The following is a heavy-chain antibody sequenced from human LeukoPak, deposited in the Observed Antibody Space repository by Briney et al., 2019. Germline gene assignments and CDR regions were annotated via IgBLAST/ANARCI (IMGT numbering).Heavy chain of an antibody. CDR1: GFTFSSYA. Sequence: PGGSLRLSCAASGFTFSSYAMHWVRQAPGKGLEWVAVISYDGSNKYYADSVKGRFTISRDNSKNTLYLQMNSLRAEDTAVYYCARGGSYGVRRDWYFDLWGRGTLVTVSS. D-gene: IGHD1-26*01. CDR2: ISYDGSNK. V-gene: IGHV3-30*04. CDR3: ARGGSYGVRRDWYFDL. J-gene: IGHJ2*01.